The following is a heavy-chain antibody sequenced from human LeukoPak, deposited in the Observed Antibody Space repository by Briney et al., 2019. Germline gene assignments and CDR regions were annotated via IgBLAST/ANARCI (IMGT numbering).Heavy chain of an antibody. CDR2: IHYSGTT. J-gene: IGHJ5*02. Sequence: SETLSLTCTVSGGSISDDYWSWLRQPPGKGLEWIAYIHYSGTTNYNPSLKSRVSISIDTSKNQFSLKLSSVTAADTAVYYCASTAPRYSSGWYPIDPWGQGTLVTVSS. D-gene: IGHD6-19*01. V-gene: IGHV4-59*12. CDR1: GGSISDDY. CDR3: ASTAPRYSSGWYPIDP.